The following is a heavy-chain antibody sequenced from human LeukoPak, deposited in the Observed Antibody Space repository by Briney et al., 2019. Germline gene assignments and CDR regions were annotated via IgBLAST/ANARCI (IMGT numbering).Heavy chain of an antibody. V-gene: IGHV1-8*01. CDR3: ARGLKSRGSSWFDP. CDR1: GYTFTSYH. Sequence: ASVKVSCKASGYTFTSYHINWVRQATGQGLEWMGWMNPNSGNTGYAQKFQGRVTMTRNTSISTAYMELSSLRSEDTAVYYCARGLKSRGSSWFDPWGQGTLVTVSS. CDR2: MNPNSGNT. D-gene: IGHD6-13*01. J-gene: IGHJ5*02.